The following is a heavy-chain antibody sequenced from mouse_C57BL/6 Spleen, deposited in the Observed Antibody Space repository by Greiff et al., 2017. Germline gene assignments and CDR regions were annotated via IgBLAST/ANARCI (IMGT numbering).Heavy chain of an antibody. CDR2: INPYNGGT. J-gene: IGHJ2*01. Sequence: VQLKQSGPVLVKPGASVKMSCKASGYTFTDYYMNWVKQSHGKSLEWIGVINPYNGGTSYNQKFKGKATLTVDKSSSTAYMELNSLTSEDSAVYYCARYDGYFYYFDYWGQGTTLTVSS. V-gene: IGHV1-19*01. D-gene: IGHD2-3*01. CDR1: GYTFTDYY. CDR3: ARYDGYFYYFDY.